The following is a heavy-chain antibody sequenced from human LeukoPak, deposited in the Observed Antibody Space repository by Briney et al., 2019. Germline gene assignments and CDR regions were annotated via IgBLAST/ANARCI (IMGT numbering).Heavy chain of an antibody. CDR1: GGSISSGGYY. CDR2: IYHSGST. CDR3: ARASQDPHYYYYYMDV. V-gene: IGHV4-30-2*01. J-gene: IGHJ6*03. Sequence: SQTLSLTCTVSGGSISSGGYYWSWIRQPPGKGLEWIGYIYHSGSTYYNPSLKSRVTISVDRSKNQFSLKLSSVTAADTAVYYCARASQDPHYYYYYMDVWGKGTTVTVSS.